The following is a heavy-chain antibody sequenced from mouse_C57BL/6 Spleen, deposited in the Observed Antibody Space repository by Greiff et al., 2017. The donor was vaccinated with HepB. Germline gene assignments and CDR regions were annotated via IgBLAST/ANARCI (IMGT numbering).Heavy chain of an antibody. V-gene: IGHV5-16*01. CDR3: ARVWTYWYFDV. CDR1: GFTFSDYY. D-gene: IGHD1-1*02. J-gene: IGHJ1*03. Sequence: EVQLVESEGGLVQPGSSMKLSCTASGFTFSDYYMAWVRQFPEKGLEWVANINYDGSSTYYLDSLKSRFIISRDNAKNILYLQMSSLKSEDTATYYCARVWTYWYFDVWGTGTTVTVSS. CDR2: INYDGSST.